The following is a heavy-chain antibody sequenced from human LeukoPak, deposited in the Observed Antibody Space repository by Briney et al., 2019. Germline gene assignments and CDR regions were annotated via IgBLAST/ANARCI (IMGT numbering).Heavy chain of an antibody. CDR1: GFTFSSYS. CDR3: ARDGTYYDILTGYYKGY. Sequence: GGSLRLSCAASGFTFSSYSMNWVRQAPGKGLEWVSYISSSSSTIYYADSVKGRFTISRDNAKNSLYLQMNSLRAEDTAVYYCARDGTYYDILTGYYKGYWGQGTLVTVSS. CDR2: ISSSSSTI. V-gene: IGHV3-48*04. D-gene: IGHD3-9*01. J-gene: IGHJ4*02.